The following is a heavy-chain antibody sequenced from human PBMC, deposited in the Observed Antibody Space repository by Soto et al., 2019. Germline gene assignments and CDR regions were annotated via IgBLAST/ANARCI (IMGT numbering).Heavy chain of an antibody. CDR3: ARDRGTSIAAASTIKTYYSYYGMDV. CDR2: IYYSGST. D-gene: IGHD6-13*01. CDR1: GGSISSYY. Sequence: PSETLSLTCTVSGGSISSYYWSWIRQPPGKGLEWIGYIYYSGSTNYNPSLKSRVTISVDTSKNQFSLKLSSVTAADAAVYYCARDRGTSIAAASTIKTYYSYYGMDVWGQGTTVTVSS. J-gene: IGHJ6*02. V-gene: IGHV4-59*01.